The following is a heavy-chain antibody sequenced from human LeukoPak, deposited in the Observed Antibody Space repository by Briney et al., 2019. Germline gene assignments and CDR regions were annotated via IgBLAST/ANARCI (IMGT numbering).Heavy chain of an antibody. V-gene: IGHV1-69*04. CDR3: ARDSGNPRAFDI. CDR1: GGTFSSYA. D-gene: IGHD1-14*01. J-gene: IGHJ3*02. Sequence: GASVKVSCKASGGTFSSYAISWVRQAPGQGLECMGRVIPILGIANYAQKFQGRVTITADKSTSRAYMELSSLRSEDTAVYYCARDSGNPRAFDIWGQGTMVTVSS. CDR2: VIPILGIA.